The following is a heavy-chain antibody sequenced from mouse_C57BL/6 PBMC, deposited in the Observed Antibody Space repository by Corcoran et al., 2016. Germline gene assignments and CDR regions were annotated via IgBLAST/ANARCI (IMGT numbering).Heavy chain of an antibody. J-gene: IGHJ4*01. CDR2: FYPRSGNT. D-gene: IGHD1-1*01. CDR1: GYTFTSYG. Sequence: QVQLQQSGAELARPGASVKLSCKASGYTFTSYGISWVKQRTGQGLEWIGEFYPRSGNTYYNEKFKGKATLTADKSSSTAYMELRSLTSEDSAVYFCARRYYAYAMDYWGQGTSVTVSS. V-gene: IGHV1-81*01. CDR3: ARRYYAYAMDY.